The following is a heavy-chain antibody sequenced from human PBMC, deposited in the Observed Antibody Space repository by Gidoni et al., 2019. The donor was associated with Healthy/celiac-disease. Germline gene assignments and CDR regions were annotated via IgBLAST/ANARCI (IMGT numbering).Heavy chain of an antibody. J-gene: IGHJ6*02. CDR1: GGSISSYY. V-gene: IGHV4-59*01. CDR3: ARDPGPLRYTIFVGYYGMDV. CDR2: IYYSGST. D-gene: IGHD3-3*01. Sequence: QVQLQESGPGLVKPSETLSLTCTVSGGSISSYYWSWIRQPPGKGLEWIGYIYYSGSTNYNPSLKSRVTISVDTSKNQFSLKLSSVTAADTAVYYCARDPGPLRYTIFVGYYGMDVWGQGTTVTVSS.